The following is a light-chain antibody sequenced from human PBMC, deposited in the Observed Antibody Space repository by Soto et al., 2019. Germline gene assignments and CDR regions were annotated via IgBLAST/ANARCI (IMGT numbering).Light chain of an antibody. CDR1: QSISSY. V-gene: IGKV1-39*01. CDR2: AAS. CDR3: QQSYSTPWT. Sequence: DIQMTQSPSSLSASVGDRVTITCRASQSISSYLNWYQQKPGKAPKLLIYAASSLQSGVPSRFSGSGSGTDFTLTISSLQTEDFATYHCQQSYSTPWTFGQGTQVEIK. J-gene: IGKJ1*01.